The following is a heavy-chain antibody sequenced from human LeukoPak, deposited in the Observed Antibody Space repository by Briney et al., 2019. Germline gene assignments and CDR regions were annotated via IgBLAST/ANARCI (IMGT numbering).Heavy chain of an antibody. V-gene: IGHV3-11*01. D-gene: IGHD1/OR15-1a*01. J-gene: IGHJ4*02. CDR1: GFSFSDNY. CDR2: ISGDGYDI. Sequence: PGGSLRLSCATSGFSFSDNYMSWIRQAPGKGPQWLSYISGDGYDINYADSVKGRFTVARDNAKNALYLQMNSLGVEDTAIYYCATKAREAPEWGQGTLVTVSS. CDR3: ATKAREAPE.